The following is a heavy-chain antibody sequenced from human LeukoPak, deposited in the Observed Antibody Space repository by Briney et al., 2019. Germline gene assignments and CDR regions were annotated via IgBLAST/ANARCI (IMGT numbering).Heavy chain of an antibody. CDR2: IRYDGSNK. D-gene: IGHD3-3*01. CDR3: AKYYDFWSGYYARYYYMDV. Sequence: GGSLRLSCAASGFTFSSYGMHWVRQAPGKGLEWVAFIRYDGSNKYYADSVKGRFTISRDNSKNTLYLQMNSLRAEDTAVYYCAKYYDFWSGYYARYYYMDVWGKGTTVTVSS. CDR1: GFTFSSYG. J-gene: IGHJ6*03. V-gene: IGHV3-30*02.